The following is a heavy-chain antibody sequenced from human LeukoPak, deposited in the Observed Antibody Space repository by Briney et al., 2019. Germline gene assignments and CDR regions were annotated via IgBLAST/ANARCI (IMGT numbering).Heavy chain of an antibody. CDR1: GFSLSRYW. J-gene: IGHJ5*02. Sequence: PGGSLRLSCTASGFSLSRYWMHWVRQAPGKGLVWVSRINSDGSSTNYADSVKGRFTISRDNAKNTLFLEMNSLRAEDTAVYYCTTGDGDSRSLFDAWGQRTQVT. D-gene: IGHD4-17*01. CDR3: TTGDGDSRSLFDA. V-gene: IGHV3-74*01. CDR2: INSDGSST.